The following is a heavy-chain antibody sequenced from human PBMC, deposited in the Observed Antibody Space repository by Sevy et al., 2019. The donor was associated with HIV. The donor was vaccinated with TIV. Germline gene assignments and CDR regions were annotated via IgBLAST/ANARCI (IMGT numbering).Heavy chain of an antibody. CDR1: GYTFTSYV. CDR3: ARGECSSSSCYYYYGMDL. V-gene: IGHV7-4-1*02. D-gene: IGHD2-2*01. CDR2: INTNTVNP. J-gene: IGHJ6*01. Sequence: ASVKVSCKASGYTFTSYVMNWVRQAPGQGLEWMGWINTNTVNPTYAQGFTGRFVFSLDTSVSTAYLQISSLKAEDTAVYCCARGECSSSSCYYYYGMDLWGQGATVTVSS.